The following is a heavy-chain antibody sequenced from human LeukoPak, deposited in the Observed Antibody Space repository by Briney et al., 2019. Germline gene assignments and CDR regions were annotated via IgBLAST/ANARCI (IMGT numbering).Heavy chain of an antibody. CDR3: ARASASRTDSNSYYFETTKKNGFDV. CDR1: GFTFNNYG. Sequence: SVKVSCKTSGFTFNNYGFTWVRQAPGQGLEWMGWVSAYSGDRDYAQSLQGRVTMTTDTSTNTAYMELRSLRSDDTAVYYCARASASRTDSNSYYFETTKKNGFDVWGQGTMVTVSS. V-gene: IGHV1-18*01. J-gene: IGHJ3*01. D-gene: IGHD3-22*01. CDR2: VSAYSGDR.